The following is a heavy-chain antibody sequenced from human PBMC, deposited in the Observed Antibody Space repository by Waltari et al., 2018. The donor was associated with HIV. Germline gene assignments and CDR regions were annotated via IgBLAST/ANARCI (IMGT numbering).Heavy chain of an antibody. CDR3: ARSGELWYGSLVNGAPFDT. CDR2: IGTQRGDT. V-gene: IGHV1-18*01. CDR1: GYTFTSFG. D-gene: IGHD2-15*01. J-gene: IGHJ1*01. Sequence: QVQLVQSGPELKQPGASVKVSCKASGYTFTSFGIAWVRQAPGQGLECVGWIGTQRGDTKYAQRFQLGKIHITTDPSATTVYMELKNLQPDDTAIYYCARSGELWYGSLVNGAPFDTWGQGTLVTVSS.